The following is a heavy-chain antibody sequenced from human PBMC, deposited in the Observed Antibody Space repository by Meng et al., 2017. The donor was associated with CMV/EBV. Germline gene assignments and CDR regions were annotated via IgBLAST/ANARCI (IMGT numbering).Heavy chain of an antibody. V-gene: IGHV3-66*01. CDR2: IYSGGST. CDR3: AREGDGYDKAPY. CDR1: GFSVSSNY. D-gene: IGHD5-24*01. Sequence: VEAGQAGGGFVQPGGSPRPSCAASGFSVSSNYMSWGRQAPGKGLEWVSVIYSGGSTYYADSVKGRFTISRDNSKNTLYLQMNSLRAEDTAVYYCAREGDGYDKAPYWGQGTLVTVSS. J-gene: IGHJ4*02.